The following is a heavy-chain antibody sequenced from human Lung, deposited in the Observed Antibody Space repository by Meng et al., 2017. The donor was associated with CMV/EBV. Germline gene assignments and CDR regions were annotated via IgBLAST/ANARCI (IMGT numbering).Heavy chain of an antibody. CDR2: ISYDGSNK. Sequence: GESLKISCAASGFTFSSYAMHWVRQAPGKGLEWVAVISYDGSNKYYADSVKGRFTISRDNSKNTLYLQMNSLRAEDTAVYYCARDQETWEEYYYYGIDVWGQGXTVTVSS. CDR3: ARDQETWEEYYYYGIDV. CDR1: GFTFSSYA. D-gene: IGHD1-26*01. V-gene: IGHV3-30*04. J-gene: IGHJ6*02.